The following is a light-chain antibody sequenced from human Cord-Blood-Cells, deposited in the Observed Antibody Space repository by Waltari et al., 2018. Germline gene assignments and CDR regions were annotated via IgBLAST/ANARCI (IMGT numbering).Light chain of an antibody. CDR2: DAS. CDR1: QSVSSY. V-gene: IGKV3-11*01. Sequence: EIVLTQSPATLSLSPGERATLSCRASQSVSSYLAWYQQQPGKAPRLLIYDASNRATGIPARFSGSGYGTDFTLTISSLEPEDFAVYYCQQRSNWPPITFGQGTRLEIK. CDR3: QQRSNWPPIT. J-gene: IGKJ5*01.